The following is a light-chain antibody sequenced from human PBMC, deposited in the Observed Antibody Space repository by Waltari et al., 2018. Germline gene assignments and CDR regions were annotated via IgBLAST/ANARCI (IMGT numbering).Light chain of an antibody. CDR1: QSVGRS. CDR3: LERSNWPQFT. CDR2: GAS. V-gene: IGKV3D-15*01. Sequence: EIVMTQSPATLSLSPGERAIFSCRASQSVGRSLAWYQQKPGQAPRLLIYGASSRATGISDRFSGSGSGTDFTLTISSLEPEDVGVYYCLERSNWPQFTFGGGTKVEIK. J-gene: IGKJ4*01.